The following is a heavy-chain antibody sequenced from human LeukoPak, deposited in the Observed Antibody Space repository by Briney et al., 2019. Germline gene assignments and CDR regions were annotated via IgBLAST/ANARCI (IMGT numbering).Heavy chain of an antibody. Sequence: ASVKLCCNAFGSMFTSYGISWVRQAPGQGLEWRGGISGYNGNTNYAQRVHGRVTMTTETSTSTAYMELRSLTYDDRAVYYCARWIVAGRGRDTLDIWGQGRMVSVSS. V-gene: IGHV1-18*01. CDR2: ISGYNGNT. J-gene: IGHJ3*02. CDR1: GSMFTSYG. D-gene: IGHD2-2*03. CDR3: ARWIVAGRGRDTLDI.